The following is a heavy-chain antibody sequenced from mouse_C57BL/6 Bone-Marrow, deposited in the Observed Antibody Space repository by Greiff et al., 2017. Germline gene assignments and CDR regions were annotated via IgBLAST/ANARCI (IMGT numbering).Heavy chain of an antibody. CDR3: VSGYGTIFDY. Sequence: EVQLVESGGGLVQPKGSLKLSCAASGFSFNTYAMNWVRQAPGKGLEWVARIRSKSNNYATYYADSVKDRFTISRDDSESMLYLQMNNLKTEDTAMYYCVSGYGTIFDYWGKGTTLTVSS. V-gene: IGHV10-1*01. D-gene: IGHD1-1*01. J-gene: IGHJ2*01. CDR1: GFSFNTYA. CDR2: IRSKSNNYAT.